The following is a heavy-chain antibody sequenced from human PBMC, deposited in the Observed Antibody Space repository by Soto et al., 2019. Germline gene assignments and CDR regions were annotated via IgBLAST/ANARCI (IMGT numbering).Heavy chain of an antibody. Sequence: GGSLRLSCAASGFTFSDYYMSWIRQAPGKGLEWVSYISSSGSTIYYADSVKGRFTISRDNAKNSLYLQMNSLRAEDTAVYYCARKASEGYYDFWSGYSSLYYYYYMDVWGKGTTVTVSS. V-gene: IGHV3-11*01. CDR2: ISSSGSTI. D-gene: IGHD3-3*01. CDR1: GFTFSDYY. CDR3: ARKASEGYYDFWSGYSSLYYYYYMDV. J-gene: IGHJ6*03.